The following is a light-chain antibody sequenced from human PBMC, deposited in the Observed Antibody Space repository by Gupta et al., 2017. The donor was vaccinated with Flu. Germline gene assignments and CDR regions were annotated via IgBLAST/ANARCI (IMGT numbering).Light chain of an antibody. CDR2: EVT. V-gene: IGLV2-8*01. J-gene: IGLJ2*01. Sequence: QSALAQPPAASGSPGQSITIACSGTSDDVGGYNYVPWHRQHPGKAPKTLIFEVTKRPSGVPDRFSGSKSGNTASLTVSGLQAEDEADYYCSSYAGSNNCVVFGGGTKLTVL. CDR1: SDDVGGYNY. CDR3: SSYAGSNNCVV.